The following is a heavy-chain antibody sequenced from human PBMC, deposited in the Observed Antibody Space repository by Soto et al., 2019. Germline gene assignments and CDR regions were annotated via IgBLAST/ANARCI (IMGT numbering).Heavy chain of an antibody. Sequence: PGGSLRLSCAASGFTFSSYAMHWVRQAPGKGLEWVAVISSDGSNRYYADSVKGRFTISRDNSKNTLYMQMNSLRAEDTAVYYCARDRQVDIVVVPAASYYYYGMDVWGQGTTVTVSS. CDR3: ARDRQVDIVVVPAASYYYYGMDV. D-gene: IGHD2-2*03. J-gene: IGHJ6*02. CDR1: GFTFSSYA. V-gene: IGHV3-30-3*01. CDR2: ISSDGSNR.